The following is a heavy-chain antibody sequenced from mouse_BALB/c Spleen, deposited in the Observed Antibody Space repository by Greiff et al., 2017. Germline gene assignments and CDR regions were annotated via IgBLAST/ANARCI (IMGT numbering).Heavy chain of an antibody. D-gene: IGHD6-1*01. CDR1: GYTFTSYW. V-gene: IGHV1-87*01. Sequence: VQLQESGAELARPGASVKLSCKASGYTFTSYWMQWVKQRPGQGLEWIGAIYPGDGDTRYTQKFKGKATLTADKSSSTAYMQLSSLASEDSAVYYCATNLDYWGQGTTLTVSS. CDR2: IYPGDGDT. J-gene: IGHJ2*01. CDR3: ATNLDY.